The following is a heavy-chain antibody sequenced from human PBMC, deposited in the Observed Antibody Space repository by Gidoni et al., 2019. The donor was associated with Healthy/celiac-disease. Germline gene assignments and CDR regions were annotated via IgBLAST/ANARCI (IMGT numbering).Heavy chain of an antibody. D-gene: IGHD3-22*01. J-gene: IGHJ1*01. Sequence: EVQLVQSGAEVKKPGESLRISCKGSGYSFTSYWISWVRQMPGKGLEWMGRIDPSDSYTNYSPSFQGHVTISADKSISTAYLQWSSLKASDTAMYYCARHDPGRYYDSSGYTQYFQHWGQGTLVTVSS. V-gene: IGHV5-10-1*03. CDR2: IDPSDSYT. CDR3: ARHDPGRYYDSSGYTQYFQH. CDR1: GYSFTSYW.